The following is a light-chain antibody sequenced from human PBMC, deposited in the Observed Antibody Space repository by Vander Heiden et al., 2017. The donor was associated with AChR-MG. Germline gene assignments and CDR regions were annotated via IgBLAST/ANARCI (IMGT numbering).Light chain of an antibody. CDR3: QQYGSSTWT. Sequence: EVVLTQSPGTLSLSSGESATLSCRTSQSFSSNYLAWYQQKPGQTPRLLIYGASTRATGIPDRFSGSASGTDFTLIITRLEPEDFAVYYCQQYGSSTWTFGQGTRVEIK. CDR2: GAS. CDR1: QSFSSNY. J-gene: IGKJ1*01. V-gene: IGKV3-20*01.